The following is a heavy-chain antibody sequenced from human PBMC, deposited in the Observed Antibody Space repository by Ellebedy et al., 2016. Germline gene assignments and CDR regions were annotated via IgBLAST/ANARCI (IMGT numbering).Heavy chain of an antibody. V-gene: IGHV4-4*02. J-gene: IGHJ4*02. Sequence: GSLRLSCGASKLTFSNYVMHWVRQAPGKGLEWIGDIHHSGSSNYNPSLKSRLTISVDKSKNQFSLRLSSVTAADTAVYYCARQRDSSGWYQRSYFDSWGRGTPVTVSS. CDR3: ARQRDSSGWYQRSYFDS. CDR2: IHHSGSS. CDR1: KLTFSNYV. D-gene: IGHD6-19*01.